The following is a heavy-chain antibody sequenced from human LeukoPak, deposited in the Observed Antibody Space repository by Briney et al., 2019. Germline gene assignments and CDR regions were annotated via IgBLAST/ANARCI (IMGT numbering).Heavy chain of an antibody. CDR2: VSSNGDNT. D-gene: IGHD3-9*01. CDR1: GFTFSTYV. CDR3: VRVTGY. Sequence: PGGSLRLSCSVSGFTFSTYVMHWVRQAPGKGLEYVSAVSSNGDNTYYADSVKGRFTISRDNSKNTLYLQMSSLRPDDTAVYFCVRVTGYWGQGTLVTVSS. J-gene: IGHJ4*02. V-gene: IGHV3-64D*06.